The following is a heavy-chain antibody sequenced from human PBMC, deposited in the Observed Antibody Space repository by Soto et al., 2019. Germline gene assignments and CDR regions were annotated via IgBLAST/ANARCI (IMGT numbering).Heavy chain of an antibody. V-gene: IGHV4-59*11. Sequence: SETLSLTCTVSGVSSSGHYWSWIRQPPGKGLECIGYAYYSGSTNYNPSLKSRVTISVDTSKNQFSLKLTSVTAADTAVYYCARVGYYDSSDFDSWGQGTLVTVSS. CDR1: GVSSSGHY. J-gene: IGHJ5*01. CDR2: AYYSGST. CDR3: ARVGYYDSSDFDS. D-gene: IGHD3-22*01.